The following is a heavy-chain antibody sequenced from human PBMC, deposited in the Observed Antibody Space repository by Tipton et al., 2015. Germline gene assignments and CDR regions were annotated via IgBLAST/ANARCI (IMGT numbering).Heavy chain of an antibody. D-gene: IGHD2-21*02. Sequence: VQLVQSGAEVKKPGESLKISCKGSGYSFTSYWIGWVRQMPGKGLEWMGIIYPGDSDARVSPSFQGQVTISADKSISTAYLQWSSLRASDSAMFYCARQRDDYFDLWGQGTLVTFSA. J-gene: IGHJ4*02. V-gene: IGHV5-51*01. CDR2: IYPGDSDA. CDR1: GYSFTSYW. CDR3: ARQRDDYFDL.